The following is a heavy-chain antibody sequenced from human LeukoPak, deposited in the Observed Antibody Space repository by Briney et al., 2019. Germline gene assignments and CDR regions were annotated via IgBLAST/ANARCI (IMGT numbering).Heavy chain of an antibody. CDR3: ARPTSGWYAGGFDY. Sequence: GWSRRLSCAASGFTFINYAMNLVRQAPGKGLEWVSALSFSGLTTYYADSVRGRFTISRDNSKSTLYLQMNSLRAEDTALYYCARPTSGWYAGGFDYWGQGILVTVSS. J-gene: IGHJ4*02. CDR2: LSFSGLTT. D-gene: IGHD6-19*01. CDR1: GFTFINYA. V-gene: IGHV3-23*01.